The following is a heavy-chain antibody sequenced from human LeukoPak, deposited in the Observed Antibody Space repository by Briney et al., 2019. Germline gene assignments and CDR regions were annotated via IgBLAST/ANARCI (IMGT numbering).Heavy chain of an antibody. V-gene: IGHV3-30*04. Sequence: GGSLRLSCAASGFTFSSYAMHWVRQAPGKGLEWVAVISYDGSNKYYADSVKGRFTISRDNSKNTLYLQMNSLRAEDTAVYYCARGTWIQPRLPFDIWGQGTMVTVSS. CDR2: ISYDGSNK. CDR3: ARGTWIQPRLPFDI. D-gene: IGHD5-18*01. J-gene: IGHJ3*02. CDR1: GFTFSSYA.